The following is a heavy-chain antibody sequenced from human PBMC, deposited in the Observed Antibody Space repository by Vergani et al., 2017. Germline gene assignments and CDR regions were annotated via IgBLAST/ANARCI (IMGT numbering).Heavy chain of an antibody. CDR2: ISGSGGST. CDR3: ARDMGRYCSSTSCFTLYGMDV. D-gene: IGHD2-2*02. J-gene: IGHJ6*02. CDR1: GFTFSSYW. Sequence: EVQLVESGGGLVQPGGSLRLSCAASGFTFSSYWMHWVRQAPGKGLVWVSAISGSGGSTYYADSVKGRFTISRDNAKNSLYLQMNSLRAEDTAVYYCARDMGRYCSSTSCFTLYGMDVWGQGTTVTVSS. V-gene: IGHV3-74*01.